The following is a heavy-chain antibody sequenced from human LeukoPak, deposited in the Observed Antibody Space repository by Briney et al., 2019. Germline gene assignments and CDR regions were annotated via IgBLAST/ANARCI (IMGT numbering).Heavy chain of an antibody. J-gene: IGHJ4*02. Sequence: GASVKVSCKASGGTFISYAISWVRQAPGQGLEWMGGIIPIFGTANYAQKFQGRVTITADESTSTAYMELSSLRSEDTAVYYCARDREMATEDYFDYWGQGTLVTVSS. CDR3: ARDREMATEDYFDY. D-gene: IGHD5-24*01. CDR1: GGTFISYA. V-gene: IGHV1-69*13. CDR2: IIPIFGTA.